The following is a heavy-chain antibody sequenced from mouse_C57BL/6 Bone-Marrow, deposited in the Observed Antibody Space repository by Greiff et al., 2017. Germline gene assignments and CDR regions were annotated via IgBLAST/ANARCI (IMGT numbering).Heavy chain of an antibody. CDR3: ARPGYYYGSSPRWYFDV. V-gene: IGHV2-2*01. D-gene: IGHD1-1*01. J-gene: IGHJ1*03. Sequence: VQLVESGPGLVQPSQSLSITCTVSGFSLTSYGVHWVRQSPGKGLEWLGVIWSGGSTDYNAAFISRLSISKDNSKSQVFFKMNSLQADDTAIYYCARPGYYYGSSPRWYFDVWGTGTTVTVSS. CDR2: IWSGGST. CDR1: GFSLTSYG.